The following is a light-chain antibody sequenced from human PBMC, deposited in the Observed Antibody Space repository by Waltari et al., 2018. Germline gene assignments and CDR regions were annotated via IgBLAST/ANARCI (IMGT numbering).Light chain of an antibody. CDR3: QQYNTYLST. Sequence: DIQMTQSPSTLSASVGDRVTITCRASQSISTWLAWYQQKPGKAPKLLISKASRLESGVPARFSGSGSGTEFTLTIRSLHPDDFATYYCQQYNTYLSTFGQGTKVETK. V-gene: IGKV1-5*03. CDR2: KAS. J-gene: IGKJ1*01. CDR1: QSISTW.